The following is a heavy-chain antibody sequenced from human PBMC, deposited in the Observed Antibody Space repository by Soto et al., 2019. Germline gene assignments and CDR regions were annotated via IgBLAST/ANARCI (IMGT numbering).Heavy chain of an antibody. Sequence: QVRVVQSGSEVKKPGASLKVSCKASGYTFSRFGVSWGRQAPGQGLEWMGWISGYNSDTKYAQKFQGRVTMTTDSSTGTAYMELRNLRSDDTAVYYCARDRNEITNYYESSALWGQGTLVTVSS. D-gene: IGHD3-22*01. CDR2: ISGYNSDT. CDR3: ARDRNEITNYYESSAL. J-gene: IGHJ4*02. V-gene: IGHV1-18*01. CDR1: GYTFSRFG.